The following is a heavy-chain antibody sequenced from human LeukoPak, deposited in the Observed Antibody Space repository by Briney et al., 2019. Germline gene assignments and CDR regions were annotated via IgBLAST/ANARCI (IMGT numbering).Heavy chain of an antibody. V-gene: IGHV1-69*04. CDR2: IIPIFGIA. J-gene: IGHJ5*02. D-gene: IGHD3-22*01. CDR1: GGTFSSYA. Sequence: SVKVPCKASGGTFSSYAISWVRQAPGQGLEWMGRIIPIFGIANYAQKFQGRVTITADKSMSTAYMELSSLRSEDTAVYYCAGAYYYDSSEGSNWFDPWGQGTLVTVSS. CDR3: AGAYYYDSSEGSNWFDP.